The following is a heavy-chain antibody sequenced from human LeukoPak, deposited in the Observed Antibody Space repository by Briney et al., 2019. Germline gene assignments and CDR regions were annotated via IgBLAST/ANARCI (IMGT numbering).Heavy chain of an antibody. CDR1: GGSVSSGSYY. J-gene: IGHJ4*02. Sequence: PSETLSLTCTVSGGSVSSGSYYWSWIRQPPGKGLEWIGSIYYSGSTYYNPSLKSRVTISVDTSKNQFSLKLRSVTAADTAVYYCARRLGGSGSYYYWGQGTLVTVSS. CDR2: IYYSGST. V-gene: IGHV4-39*01. CDR3: ARRLGGSGSYYY. D-gene: IGHD3-10*01.